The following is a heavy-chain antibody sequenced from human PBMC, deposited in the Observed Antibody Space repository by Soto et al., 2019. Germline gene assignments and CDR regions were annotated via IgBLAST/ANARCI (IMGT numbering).Heavy chain of an antibody. CDR1: DDSSSSYK. J-gene: IGHJ4*02. CDR3: ARGSTTEKVDS. CDR2: IHNSGST. D-gene: IGHD4-17*01. V-gene: IGHV4-4*09. Sequence: SETLSLTCTVSDDSSSSYKWSWIRQPPGKGLEWIGYIHNSGSTYNNPSLKSRVTISADTSKNQFSLKLTSVTAADTAVYYCARGSTTEKVDSWGQGTLVTVS.